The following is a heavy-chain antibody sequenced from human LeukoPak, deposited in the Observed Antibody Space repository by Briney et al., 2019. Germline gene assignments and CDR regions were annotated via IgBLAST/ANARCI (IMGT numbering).Heavy chain of an antibody. J-gene: IGHJ4*02. V-gene: IGHV1-18*01. Sequence: ASVKVSCKASGYTFTSYGISWVRQAPGQGLEWMGWISAYNGNTNYAQKLQGRVSVTADTSTSTLYMDLTSLTTEDTAIYYCARDRGGSYSIDYWGQGTLVTVSS. CDR2: ISAYNGNT. D-gene: IGHD1-26*01. CDR3: ARDRGGSYSIDY. CDR1: GYTFTSYG.